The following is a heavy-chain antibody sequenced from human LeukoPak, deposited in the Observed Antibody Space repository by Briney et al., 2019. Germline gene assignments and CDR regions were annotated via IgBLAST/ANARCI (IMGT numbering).Heavy chain of an antibody. CDR3: ARTSLLLTAFDY. CDR1: GGSISSYY. J-gene: IGHJ4*02. V-gene: IGHV4-59*01. CDR2: IYYSGST. Sequence: LETLSLTCTVSGGSISSYYWSWIRQPPGKGLEWIGYIYYSGSTNYNPSLKSRVTISVDTSKNQFSLKLSSVTAADTAVYYCARTSLLLTAFDYWGQGTLVTVSS. D-gene: IGHD2/OR15-2a*01.